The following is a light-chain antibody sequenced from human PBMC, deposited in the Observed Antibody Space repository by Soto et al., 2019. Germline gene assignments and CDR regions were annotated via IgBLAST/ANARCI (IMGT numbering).Light chain of an antibody. V-gene: IGLV1-47*01. CDR1: NSNIGSNH. Sequence: QSVLTQARSASATPGQKVTISCFGSNSNIGSNHVNWYQQVPGSAPKLLIYRNDQRPSGVPDRFSGSKSGTSASLAISGLRADDEADFYCAVWDDNLGGRGMFGGGTKLTVL. CDR3: AVWDDNLGGRGM. J-gene: IGLJ3*02. CDR2: RND.